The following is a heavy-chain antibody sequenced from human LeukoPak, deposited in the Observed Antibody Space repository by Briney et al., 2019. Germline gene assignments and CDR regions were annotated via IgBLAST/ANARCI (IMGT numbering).Heavy chain of an antibody. CDR3: ARSITIFGVVGYDAFDI. CDR2: IYYSGST. D-gene: IGHD3-3*01. CDR1: GGSISSYY. V-gene: IGHV4-59*01. Sequence: SETLSLTCTVSGGSISSYYWSWIRQPPGKGLEWIGYIYYSGSTNYNPSLKSRVTISVDTSKNQFSLKLSSVTAADTAVYYCARSITIFGVVGYDAFDIWGQGTMVTVSS. J-gene: IGHJ3*02.